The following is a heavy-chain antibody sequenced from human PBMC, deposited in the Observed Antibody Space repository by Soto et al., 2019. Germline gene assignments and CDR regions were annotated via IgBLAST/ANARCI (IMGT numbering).Heavy chain of an antibody. Sequence: QVQVVQSGDEVKETGASVRVYCKTSGYSFTAYGISWVRQAPGQGLEWMVWISCYNGKTKYAQKFQGRVTMTTDTSTSTAYMEVRSLRSDDTAIYYCARDAPPPELRFLEWHNYDYNGMDVWGQGTTVTVSS. CDR2: ISCYNGKT. D-gene: IGHD3-3*01. CDR3: ARDAPPPELRFLEWHNYDYNGMDV. CDR1: GYSFTAYG. V-gene: IGHV1-18*01. J-gene: IGHJ6*02.